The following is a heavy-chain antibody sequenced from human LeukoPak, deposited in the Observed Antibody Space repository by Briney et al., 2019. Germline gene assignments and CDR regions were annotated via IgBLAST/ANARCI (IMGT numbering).Heavy chain of an antibody. CDR3: ASPGYSSGWYS. CDR1: GGSFSGYY. V-gene: IGHV4-34*01. Sequence: PSETLSLTCAVYGGSFSGYYWSWIRQPPGKGLEWIGEINHSGSINYNPSLKSRVTISVDTSKNQFSLKLSSVTAADTAVYYCASPGYSSGWYSWGQGTLVTVSS. D-gene: IGHD6-19*01. J-gene: IGHJ4*02. CDR2: INHSGSI.